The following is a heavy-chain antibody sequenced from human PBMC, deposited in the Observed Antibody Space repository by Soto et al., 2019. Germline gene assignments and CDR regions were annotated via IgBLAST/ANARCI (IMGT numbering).Heavy chain of an antibody. D-gene: IGHD2-21*02. CDR3: ARSGVTGIVIPSHSFDS. J-gene: IGHJ5*01. CDR1: GDSIGGVGY. CDR2: ISSSGST. Sequence: SETLSLTCTVSGDSIGGVGYWSWIRQFPGRGLEWIGCISSSGSTYYNPALNNRISLSLDTSQNQFSLKLLSVTAADTAIYYCARSGVTGIVIPSHSFDSCCKGPLVTVSS. V-gene: IGHV4-31*03.